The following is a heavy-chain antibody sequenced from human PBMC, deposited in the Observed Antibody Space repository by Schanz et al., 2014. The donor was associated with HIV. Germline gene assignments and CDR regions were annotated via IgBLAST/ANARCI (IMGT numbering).Heavy chain of an antibody. J-gene: IGHJ6*02. V-gene: IGHV1-8*01. D-gene: IGHD5-12*01. Sequence: QVHLVQSGAEVKKPGASVKVSCKASGYTFTSYDINWVRQATGQGLEWMGWMNPNSGNTGFAQKFQGRVTMTRNTSINTAYMEVSGLKSEDTAVYYCARKMSISNQWLRALYSNYGMDVWGQGTTVNVSS. CDR2: MNPNSGNT. CDR3: ARKMSISNQWLRALYSNYGMDV. CDR1: GYTFTSYD.